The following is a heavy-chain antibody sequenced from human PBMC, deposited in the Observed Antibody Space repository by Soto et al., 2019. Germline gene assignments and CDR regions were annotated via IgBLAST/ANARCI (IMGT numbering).Heavy chain of an antibody. CDR2: IDPSESYT. J-gene: IGHJ6*02. V-gene: IGHV5-10-1*01. CDR3: ARADFYTDYGGNSGWNPKRRNYYYGMDV. Sequence: PGESLKISCKGSGYSFTSYWISWVRQMPGKGLEWMGRIDPSESYTNYSPSFQGHVTISADKSISTAYLQWSSLKASDTAMYYCARADFYTDYGGNSGWNPKRRNYYYGMDVWGQGTTVTVSS. D-gene: IGHD4-17*01. CDR1: GYSFTSYW.